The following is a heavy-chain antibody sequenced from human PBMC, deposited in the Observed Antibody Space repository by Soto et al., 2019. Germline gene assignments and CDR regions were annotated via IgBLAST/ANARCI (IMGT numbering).Heavy chain of an antibody. CDR2: INYSGRTT. CDR3: AKEGDLHDFWSGYGLDV. Sequence: VQLLESGGGLVQPGGSLRLSCAASGFTFYNYAMSWVRQAPGKGLEWVSAINYSGRTTYYADSVKGRFTISRDNSKNTLFLQMNSLRAEDTAAYYCAKEGDLHDFWSGYGLDVWGQGTTVTVSS. CDR1: GFTFYNYA. V-gene: IGHV3-23*01. D-gene: IGHD3-3*01. J-gene: IGHJ6*02.